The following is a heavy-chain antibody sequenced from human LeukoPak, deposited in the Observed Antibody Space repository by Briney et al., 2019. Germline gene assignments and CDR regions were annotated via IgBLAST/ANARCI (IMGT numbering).Heavy chain of an antibody. CDR1: GGSFGSSH. CDR3: ARLANYYDRSGPADWYFDL. Sequence: PSETLSLTCSVSGGSFGSSHWSWIRQAPGKGLECIGNFQSGERPNYNPSLKSRVAISAATSKKQFFLRLTSVTAADTAVYYCARLANYYDRSGPADWYFDLWGRGTLVSVSS. V-gene: IGHV4-4*09. J-gene: IGHJ2*01. D-gene: IGHD3-22*01. CDR2: FQSGERP.